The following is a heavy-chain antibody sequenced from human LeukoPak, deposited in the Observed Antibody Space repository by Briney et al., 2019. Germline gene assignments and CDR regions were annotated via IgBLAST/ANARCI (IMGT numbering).Heavy chain of an antibody. CDR2: ISSSGSTI. J-gene: IGHJ4*02. D-gene: IGHD3-16*02. Sequence: GGSLRLSCAASGFTFSSYEMNWVRQAPGKGLEWVSYISSSGSTIYYADSVKGRFTISRDNAKNSLYLQMNSLRAEDTAVYYCAREGRNVWGSYHTPQGYYWGQGTLVTVSS. V-gene: IGHV3-48*03. CDR1: GFTFSSYE. CDR3: AREGRNVWGSYHTPQGYY.